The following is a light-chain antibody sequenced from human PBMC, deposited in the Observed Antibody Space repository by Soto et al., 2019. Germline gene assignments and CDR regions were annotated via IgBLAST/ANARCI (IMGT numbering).Light chain of an antibody. CDR1: QSVSSY. CDR3: QQRSNWPPGT. Sequence: EIVLTQSPAPLSLSPGERATLSCRASQSVSSYLAWYQQKPGQAPRLLIYDASNRATGIPARFSGSGSGTDFTLTISSLEPEDFAVYYCQQRSNWPPGTFGPGTKVDIK. V-gene: IGKV3-11*01. CDR2: DAS. J-gene: IGKJ3*01.